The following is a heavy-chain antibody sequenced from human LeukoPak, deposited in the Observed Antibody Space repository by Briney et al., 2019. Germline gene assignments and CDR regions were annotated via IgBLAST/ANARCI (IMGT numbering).Heavy chain of an antibody. V-gene: IGHV3-23*01. J-gene: IGHJ4*01. CDR3: ARGPGSSGGAYVGDY. D-gene: IGHD3-22*01. CDR1: EFTFSSYA. CDR2: ISGSGGST. Sequence: PGGSLRLSCAASEFTFSSYAMSWVRQAPGKGLEWVSGISGSGGSTYYAASVKGRFNISRDNAKSTLYLQMSSLRAEDTAVYYCARGPGSSGGAYVGDYWGPGTLVTVSS.